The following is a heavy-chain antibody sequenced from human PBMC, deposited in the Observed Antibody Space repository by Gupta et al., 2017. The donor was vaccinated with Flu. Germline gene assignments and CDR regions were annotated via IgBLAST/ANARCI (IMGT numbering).Heavy chain of an antibody. Sequence: QLQLQESGPGLVKPSETLSLTCTVSGGSISSSSYYWGWIRQPPGKGLEWIGSIYYSGSTYYNPSLKSRVTISVDTSKNQFSLKLSSVTAADTAVYYCARQEKGVTVVTPPGLDPWGQGTLVTVSS. D-gene: IGHD2-21*02. CDR1: GGSISSSSYY. CDR2: IYYSGST. J-gene: IGHJ5*02. CDR3: ARQEKGVTVVTPPGLDP. V-gene: IGHV4-39*01.